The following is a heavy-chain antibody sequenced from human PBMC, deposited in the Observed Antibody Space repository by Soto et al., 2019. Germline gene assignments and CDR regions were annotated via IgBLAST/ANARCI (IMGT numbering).Heavy chain of an antibody. Sequence: PGGSLRLSCVGSGFTFSSNWMTWVRQAPGKGLEWVGNIRQDGSEKSYVDSVKGQFTISRDNAKNSLYLQLNILRAEDTAVYYCAKDVRPDGYWDLDYWGQGTPVTVSS. CDR3: AKDVRPDGYWDLDY. D-gene: IGHD5-12*01. CDR1: GFTFSSNW. CDR2: IRQDGSEK. J-gene: IGHJ4*02. V-gene: IGHV3-7*01.